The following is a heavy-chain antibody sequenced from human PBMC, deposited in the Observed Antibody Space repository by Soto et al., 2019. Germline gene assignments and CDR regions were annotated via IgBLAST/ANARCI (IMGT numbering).Heavy chain of an antibody. CDR1: GSTFSSYA. CDR3: AKEGGTGWVGELLSHAFDI. J-gene: IGHJ3*02. Sequence: GGSLRLSCAASGSTFSSYAMSWVRQAPGKGLEWVSAISGSGGSTYYADSVRGRFTISRDNSKNTLYLQMNSLRAEDTAVYYCAKEGGTGWVGELLSHAFDIWGQGTMVTVSS. V-gene: IGHV3-23*01. D-gene: IGHD3-10*01. CDR2: ISGSGGST.